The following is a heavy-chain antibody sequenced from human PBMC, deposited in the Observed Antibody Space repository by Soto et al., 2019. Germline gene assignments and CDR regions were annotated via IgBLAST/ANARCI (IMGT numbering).Heavy chain of an antibody. Sequence: ASVKVSCKASGYTFTNYDINWVRQATGQGLEWMGWINPHSGNTGNARKFQGRVTMTRSTSASTAYMELSSLRSEDTAVYYCAGDPWAGIAAADDYYYYGMDVWGQGTTVTVSS. CDR2: INPHSGNT. J-gene: IGHJ6*02. V-gene: IGHV1-8*01. CDR3: AGDPWAGIAAADDYYYYGMDV. CDR1: GYTFTNYD. D-gene: IGHD6-13*01.